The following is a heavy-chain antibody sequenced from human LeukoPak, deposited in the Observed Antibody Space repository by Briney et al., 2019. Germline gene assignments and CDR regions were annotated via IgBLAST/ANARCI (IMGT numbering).Heavy chain of an antibody. CDR3: ARHRDGSGSYYPPGAFDY. V-gene: IGHV4-39*01. D-gene: IGHD3-10*01. CDR2: IYYSGST. J-gene: IGHJ4*02. CDR1: GGSISSSSYY. Sequence: KPSETLSLTCTVSGGSISSSSYYWGWIRQPPGKGLEWIGSIYYSGSTYYNPSLKRRVTISVDPSKPRFSLQLSSVTAADTAVYYCARHRDGSGSYYPPGAFDYWGQGTLVTVSS.